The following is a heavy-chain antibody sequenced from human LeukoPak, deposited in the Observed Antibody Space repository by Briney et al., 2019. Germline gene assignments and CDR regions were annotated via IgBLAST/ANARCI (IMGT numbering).Heavy chain of an antibody. Sequence: ASVEVSCKVSGYTLTELSMHWVRQAPGKGLEWMGGFDPEDGETIYAQKFQGRVTMTEDTSTDTAYMELSSLRSEDTAVYYCATAIVVVPAATSSSYYYYYYGMDVWGQGTTVTVSS. CDR2: FDPEDGET. CDR1: GYTLTELS. CDR3: ATAIVVVPAATSSSYYYYYYGMDV. J-gene: IGHJ6*02. D-gene: IGHD2-2*01. V-gene: IGHV1-24*01.